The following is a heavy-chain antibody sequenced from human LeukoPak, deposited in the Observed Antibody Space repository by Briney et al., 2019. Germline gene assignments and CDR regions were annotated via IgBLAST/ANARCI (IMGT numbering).Heavy chain of an antibody. CDR1: GFTFSDYY. J-gene: IGHJ6*03. D-gene: IGHD1-1*01. CDR2: ISSSGSTI. CDR3: ARPLGRGTAREYYMDV. Sequence: GGSLRLSCAASGFTFSDYYMSWIRQAPGKGLEWVSYISSSGSTIYYADSVKGRFTIFRDNAKNSLYLQMNSLRAEATAVYYCARPLGRGTAREYYMDVWGKGTTVTVSS. V-gene: IGHV3-11*01.